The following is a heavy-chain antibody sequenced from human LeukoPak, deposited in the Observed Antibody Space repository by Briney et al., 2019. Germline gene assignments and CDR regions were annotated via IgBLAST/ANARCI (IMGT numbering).Heavy chain of an antibody. CDR2: INPNSGGT. Sequence: ASVKVSCKASGYTVTGYYMHWVRPAPGQGLEWMGWINPNSGGTDYAQKFQGRVTMTRDTSISTAYMELSRLRSDDTAVYFCARGYDSSGYFQYTFDYWGQGTLVTVSS. CDR3: ARGYDSSGYFQYTFDY. V-gene: IGHV1-2*02. J-gene: IGHJ4*02. D-gene: IGHD3-22*01. CDR1: GYTVTGYY.